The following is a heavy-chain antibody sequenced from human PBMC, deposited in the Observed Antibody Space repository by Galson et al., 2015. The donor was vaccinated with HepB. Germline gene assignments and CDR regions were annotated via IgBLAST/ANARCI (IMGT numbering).Heavy chain of an antibody. CDR3: ARGGYGSGRYYYYGMDV. J-gene: IGHJ6*02. CDR2: ISSSSSTI. Sequence: SLRLSCAASGFTFSSYSMNWVRQAPGKGLEWVSYISSSSSTIYYADSVKGRFTIPRDNAKNSLYLQMNSLRAEDTAVYYCARGGYGSGRYYYYGMDVWGQGTTVTVSS. CDR1: GFTFSSYS. D-gene: IGHD3-10*01. V-gene: IGHV3-48*01.